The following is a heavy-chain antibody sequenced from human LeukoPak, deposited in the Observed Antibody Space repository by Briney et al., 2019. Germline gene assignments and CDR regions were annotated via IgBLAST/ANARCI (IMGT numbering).Heavy chain of an antibody. V-gene: IGHV3-53*01. Sequence: GGSLRLSCAVSGPIVSTNYMSWVRQAPGKGLEWISILYVNENRYYADSVKGRFIISRDTSKNTLYLQMNSLRAEDTAVYYCAKDLFLWYFDLWGRGTLVTVSS. J-gene: IGHJ2*01. CDR1: GPIVSTNY. D-gene: IGHD2-21*01. CDR2: LYVNENR. CDR3: AKDLFLWYFDL.